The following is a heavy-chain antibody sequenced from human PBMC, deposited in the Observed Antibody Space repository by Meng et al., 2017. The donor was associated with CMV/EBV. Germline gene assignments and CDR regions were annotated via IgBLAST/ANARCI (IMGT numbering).Heavy chain of an antibody. J-gene: IGHJ4*02. CDR3: RLGHYSQD. V-gene: IGHV3-7*02. D-gene: IGHD4-17*01. CDR1: GLTISNYW. CDR2: IKKDGSEK. Sequence: YRVESGGGLVQPGGSLRLSCAASGLTISNYWMSWVRQAQGKGLEWVANIKKDGSEKYYVDSVKGRFSISRDNADNSLYLQMNNLRAEDTAVYYCRLGHYSQDWGQGTLVTVSS.